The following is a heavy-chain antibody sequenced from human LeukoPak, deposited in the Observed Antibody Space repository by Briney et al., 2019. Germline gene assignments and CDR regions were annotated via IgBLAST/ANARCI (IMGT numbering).Heavy chain of an antibody. CDR1: GGSISSYY. J-gene: IGHJ4*02. Sequence: SETLSLTCTVSGGSISSYYWSWIRQPPGKGLEWIGYIYYSGSTNYNPSLKSRVTISVDTSKNQFSLKLSSVTAADTAVYYCARDIDGGVDYWGQGTLVTVSS. D-gene: IGHD3-16*01. V-gene: IGHV4-59*01. CDR2: IYYSGST. CDR3: ARDIDGGVDY.